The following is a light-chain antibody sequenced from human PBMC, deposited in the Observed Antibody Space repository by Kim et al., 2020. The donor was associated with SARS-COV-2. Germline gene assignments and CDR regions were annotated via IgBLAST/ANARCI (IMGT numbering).Light chain of an antibody. J-gene: IGKJ3*01. V-gene: IGKV1-27*01. Sequence: ASGGDRVTITGRASQGISNYLAWYQQKPGKVPKLLIYAASTLQSGVPSRFSGSGSGTDFTLTISSLQPEDVATYYCQKYNSAPRTFGPGTKVDIK. CDR2: AAS. CDR1: QGISNY. CDR3: QKYNSAPRT.